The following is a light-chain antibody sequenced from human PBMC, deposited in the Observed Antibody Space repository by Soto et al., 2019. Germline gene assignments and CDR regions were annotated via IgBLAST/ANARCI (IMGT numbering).Light chain of an antibody. CDR1: RDDIGAYDY. V-gene: IGLV2-14*01. Sequence: QSALTQPASVSGSPGQSITISCAGTRDDIGAYDYVSWYQQHPGNAPKLLVYEVTNRPSGDSDRFSGSKSGNTASLTISGLQGEDEADYYCRSYAGGNNFHVVFGGGTKLTVL. J-gene: IGLJ2*01. CDR2: EVT. CDR3: RSYAGGNNFHVV.